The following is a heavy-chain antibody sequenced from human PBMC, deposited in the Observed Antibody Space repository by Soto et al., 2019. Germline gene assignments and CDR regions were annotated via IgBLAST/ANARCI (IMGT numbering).Heavy chain of an antibody. V-gene: IGHV4-31*03. Sequence: QVQLQESGPGLVKPSQTLSLTCTVSGDSISSGGYYWSWIRQHPGKGLEWIGYIYYSGSPYYNPSVKSRGTISVDTSKNQFSLNLRSVTAADTAVYYCASGGSFGKSPDSWGQGTLVTVSS. J-gene: IGHJ5*01. D-gene: IGHD5-18*01. CDR2: IYYSGSP. CDR3: ASGGSFGKSPDS. CDR1: GDSISSGGYY.